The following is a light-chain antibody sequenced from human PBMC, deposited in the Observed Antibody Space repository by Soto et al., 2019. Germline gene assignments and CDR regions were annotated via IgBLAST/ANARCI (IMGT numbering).Light chain of an antibody. CDR2: DAS. CDR1: QSISSK. Sequence: EIVMTQSPATLSVSPGERATLSCRASQSISSKLAWYQQKPGQAPRLLIYDASTRATAIPARFSGSGSETEFTLTISSLQSEDSAVYYCQQYNNWPPWTFGQGTKVDIK. V-gene: IGKV3-15*01. J-gene: IGKJ1*01. CDR3: QQYNNWPPWT.